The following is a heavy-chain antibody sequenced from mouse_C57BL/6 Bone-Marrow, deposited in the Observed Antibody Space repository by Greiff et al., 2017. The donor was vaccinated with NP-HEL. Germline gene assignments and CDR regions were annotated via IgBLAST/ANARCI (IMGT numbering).Heavy chain of an antibody. J-gene: IGHJ1*03. V-gene: IGHV1-72*01. D-gene: IGHD1-1*01. CDR3: ARSPHYYGSSYPYWYFDV. Sequence: QVQLQQPGAELVKPGASVKLSCKASGYTFTSYWMHWVKQRPGRGLEWIGRIDPNSGGTKYNEKFKSKATLTVDKPSSTAYMQRSSLTSEDSAVYYCARSPHYYGSSYPYWYFDVWGTGTTVTVSS. CDR1: GYTFTSYW. CDR2: IDPNSGGT.